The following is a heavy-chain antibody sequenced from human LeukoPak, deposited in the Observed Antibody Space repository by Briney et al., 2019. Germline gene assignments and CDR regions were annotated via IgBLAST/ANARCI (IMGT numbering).Heavy chain of an antibody. D-gene: IGHD6-13*01. CDR1: GYTFTSYY. CDR2: INPSGGST. CDR3: ARGTGAAGTSWWFDP. Sequence: ASVKVSCKASGYTFTSYYMHWVRQAPGQGLEWMGIINPSGGSTSYAQKFQGRVTMTRDMSTSTVYMELSSLRSEDTAVYYCARGTGAAGTSWWFDPWGQGTLVTVSS. J-gene: IGHJ5*02. V-gene: IGHV1-46*01.